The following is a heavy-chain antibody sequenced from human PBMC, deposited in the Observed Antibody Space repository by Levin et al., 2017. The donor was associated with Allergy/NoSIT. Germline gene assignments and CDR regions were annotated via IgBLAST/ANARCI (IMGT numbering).Heavy chain of an antibody. Sequence: SETLSLTCTVSGGSISSSSYYWGWIRQPPGKGLEWIGSIYYSGSTYYNPSLKSRVTISVDTSKNQFSLKLSSVTAADTAVYYCARTSGGSSADYWGQGTLVTVSS. CDR1: GGSISSSSYY. V-gene: IGHV4-39*01. CDR2: IYYSGST. D-gene: IGHD6-19*01. J-gene: IGHJ4*02. CDR3: ARTSGGSSADY.